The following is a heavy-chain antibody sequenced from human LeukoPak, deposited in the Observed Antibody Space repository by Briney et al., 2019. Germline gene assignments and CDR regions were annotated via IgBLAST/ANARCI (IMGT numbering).Heavy chain of an antibody. V-gene: IGHV4-4*07. D-gene: IGHD3-9*01. J-gene: IGHJ6*03. Sequence: SETLSLTCTVSGDSINNYHWSWIRQPAGKGLEWIGHIFVSGSTHYNPSLKSRVTMSVDSSKNQLSLKLNSVTAADTAVYYCARCLTRTYYYYFMDVSGKGTTVTVSS. CDR2: IFVSGST. CDR1: GDSINNYH. CDR3: ARCLTRTYYYYFMDV.